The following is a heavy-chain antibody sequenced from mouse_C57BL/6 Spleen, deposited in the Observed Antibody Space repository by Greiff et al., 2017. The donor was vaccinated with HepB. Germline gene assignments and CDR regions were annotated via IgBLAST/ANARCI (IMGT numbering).Heavy chain of an antibody. CDR2: IDPSDSET. CDR3: ARESRGWYFDV. V-gene: IGHV1-52*01. Sequence: QVQLQQPGAELVRPGSSVKLSCKASGYTFTSYWMRWVKQRPIQGLEWIGNIDPSDSETHYNQKFKDKATLTVDKSSSTAYMQLSSLTSEDSAVYYCARESRGWYFDVWGTGTTVTVSS. CDR1: GYTFTSYW. J-gene: IGHJ1*03.